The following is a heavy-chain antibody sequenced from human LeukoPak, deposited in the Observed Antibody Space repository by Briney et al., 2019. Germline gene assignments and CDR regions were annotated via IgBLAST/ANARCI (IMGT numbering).Heavy chain of an antibody. CDR1: GFTFSNIW. D-gene: IGHD3-9*01. J-gene: IGHJ4*02. CDR3: AKLGDILTGYPYYFDY. CDR2: FSGSGGNT. Sequence: PGGSLRLSCAASGFTFSNIWMSWVRQAPGKGLEWVSTFSGSGGNTYYADSVKGRFTISRDNSKNTLYLQMNSLRAEDTAVYYCAKLGDILTGYPYYFDYWGQGTLVTVSS. V-gene: IGHV3-23*01.